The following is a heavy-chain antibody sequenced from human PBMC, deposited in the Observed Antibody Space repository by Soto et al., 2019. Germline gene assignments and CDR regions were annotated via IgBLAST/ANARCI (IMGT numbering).Heavy chain of an antibody. CDR3: AREPSGGDDYGDPRES. CDR1: GFTFSSYS. CDR2: SSSESITT. Sequence: EVQLVESGGGLVQPGGSLRLSCAASGFTFSSYSMNWVRQAPGKGLEWVSYSSSESITTYYADSVKGRFAISRDNAKNSRYLQMDSVRDEDTAVYYCAREPSGGDDYGDPRESWGEGTLVTVSS. J-gene: IGHJ5*02. D-gene: IGHD4-17*01. V-gene: IGHV3-48*02.